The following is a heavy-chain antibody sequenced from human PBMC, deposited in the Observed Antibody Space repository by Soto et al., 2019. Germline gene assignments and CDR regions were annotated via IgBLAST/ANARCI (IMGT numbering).Heavy chain of an antibody. V-gene: IGHV3-23*01. CDR3: AKGYDGRSKNYFDY. CDR2: ISGSDDTT. D-gene: IGHD2-15*01. CDR1: GFILRATA. J-gene: IGHJ4*02. Sequence: QSGGSLRLSCAASGFILRATAMTWVRQAPGKGLEWVSTISGSDDTTYYADSVKGRFTISRDNSKNTLYLQMISLRAEDTAVYYCAKGYDGRSKNYFDYWGQGTLVTVSS.